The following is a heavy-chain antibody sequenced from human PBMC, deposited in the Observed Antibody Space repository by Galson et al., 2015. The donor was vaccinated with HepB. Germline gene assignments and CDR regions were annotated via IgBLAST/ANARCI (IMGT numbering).Heavy chain of an antibody. CDR3: ARDLEYSSNWYPYYFDY. Sequence: SLRLSCAASGFTFSDYSMNWVRQVPGKGLEWVAYISNRGSPIYYADSVRGRFTISRDNAKNSLHLRMNSLRDEDTAVYYCARDLEYSSNWYPYYFDYWGQGSLVTVSS. V-gene: IGHV3-48*02. CDR2: ISNRGSPI. D-gene: IGHD6-13*01. CDR1: GFTFSDYS. J-gene: IGHJ4*02.